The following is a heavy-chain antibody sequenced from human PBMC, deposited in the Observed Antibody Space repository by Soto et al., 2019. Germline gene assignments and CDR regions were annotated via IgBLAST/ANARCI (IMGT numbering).Heavy chain of an antibody. Sequence: QVHLVQSGAEMKKPGASLNVSCKASGFIFSRSTIHWVRQAPGQRLEWMGWIHAGQGNTKYSGQFQGSLTMDSDTSASTAYLLLNSLTSEDTAVYYCARDFSLGGPVFWFDPWGPGTLVTVSS. J-gene: IGHJ5*02. CDR1: GFIFSRST. D-gene: IGHD2-8*01. V-gene: IGHV1-3*01. CDR2: IHAGQGNT. CDR3: ARDFSLGGPVFWFDP.